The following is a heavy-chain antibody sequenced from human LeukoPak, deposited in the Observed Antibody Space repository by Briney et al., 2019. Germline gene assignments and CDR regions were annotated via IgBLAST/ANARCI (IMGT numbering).Heavy chain of an antibody. Sequence: PGGSLRLSCAASGFTFISYTMNWVRQAPGKGLEWVSSISSSSSYIYYGDSVKGRFTISRDNAKNPLYLQMNSLRAEDTAVYYCARDPNSGFDYWGQGTLVTVSS. CDR2: ISSSSSYI. D-gene: IGHD4-23*01. CDR3: ARDPNSGFDY. V-gene: IGHV3-21*01. CDR1: GFTFISYT. J-gene: IGHJ4*02.